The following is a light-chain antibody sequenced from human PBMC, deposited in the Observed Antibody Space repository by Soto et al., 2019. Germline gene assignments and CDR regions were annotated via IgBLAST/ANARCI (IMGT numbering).Light chain of an antibody. CDR2: AAS. J-gene: IGKJ2*01. V-gene: IGKV1-39*01. CDR1: RSISRY. Sequence: DLQMTQSPSSLSASIGDRVTITCRAGRSISRYLNWYQQKPGKGPNLLIYAASNLQIGVPSRFGGSGSGTDFTLTIISLQPEDFATYYCQQSYSIPYTFGQGTKLQIK. CDR3: QQSYSIPYT.